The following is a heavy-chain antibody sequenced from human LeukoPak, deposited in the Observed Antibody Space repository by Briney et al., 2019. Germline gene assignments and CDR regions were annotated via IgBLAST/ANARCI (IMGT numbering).Heavy chain of an antibody. D-gene: IGHD4-23*01. J-gene: IGHJ4*02. CDR2: IDWDDDK. CDR3: ARTNLNYGGSPFDY. V-gene: IGHV2-70*11. Sequence: SGPTLVNPTQTLTLTCTFSGFSLSTSGMCVSWIRQPPGKALEWLARIDWDDDKHYSTSLKTRLTISKDTSKNQVVLTMTNMDPVDTATYYCARTNLNYGGSPFDYWGQGTLATVSS. CDR1: GFSLSTSGMC.